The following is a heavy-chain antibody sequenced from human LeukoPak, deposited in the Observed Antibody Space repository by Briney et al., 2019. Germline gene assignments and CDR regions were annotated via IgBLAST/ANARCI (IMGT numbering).Heavy chain of an antibody. V-gene: IGHV4-59*12. Sequence: SETLSLTCTVSGGSISSYFWSWIRQPPGKGLEWIAYIYYTGSSDYNPSLKSRVTTSVDTSKNQFSLKLSSVTAADTAVYYCARAVRAALRHLAEYFQHWGQGTLVTVSS. CDR3: ARAVRAALRHLAEYFQH. CDR2: IYYTGSS. D-gene: IGHD6-25*01. CDR1: GGSISSYF. J-gene: IGHJ1*01.